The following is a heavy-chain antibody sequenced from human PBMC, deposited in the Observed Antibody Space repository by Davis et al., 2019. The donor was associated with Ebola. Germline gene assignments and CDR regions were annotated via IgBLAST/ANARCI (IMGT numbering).Heavy chain of an antibody. D-gene: IGHD3-3*01. J-gene: IGHJ6*03. CDR2: ITAHNGKT. V-gene: IGHV1-18*04. Sequence: ASVKVSCKAFGYTFTSYSISWVRQAPGQGLEWMGWITAHNGKTNYAQKVQGRVTMTRDTSTSTVYMELSSLRSEDTAVYYCARGSTFWNAIEAYYYYYYMDVWGKGTTVTVSS. CDR1: GYTFTSYS. CDR3: ARGSTFWNAIEAYYYYYYMDV.